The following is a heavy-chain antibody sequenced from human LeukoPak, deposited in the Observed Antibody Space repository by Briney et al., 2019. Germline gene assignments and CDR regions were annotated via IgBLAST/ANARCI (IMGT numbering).Heavy chain of an antibody. V-gene: IGHV4-59*01. D-gene: IGHD3-10*01. Sequence: SETLSLTCTGSGGSISSYYWSWIRQPPGKGLEGIGYIYYSGSTNYNPSLKSRVTISVDTSKNQLSVKLSSVADADTAVYYCARAFMSPGGFDPWGQGTLVTVSS. CDR1: GGSISSYY. CDR3: ARAFMSPGGFDP. CDR2: IYYSGST. J-gene: IGHJ5*02.